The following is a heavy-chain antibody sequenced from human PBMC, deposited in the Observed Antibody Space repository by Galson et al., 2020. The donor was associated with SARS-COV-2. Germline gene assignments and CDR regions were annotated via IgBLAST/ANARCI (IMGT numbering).Heavy chain of an antibody. J-gene: IGHJ4*02. CDR3: QYYDTSGDFVNFDF. CDR1: GGSISSSTYY. D-gene: IGHD3-22*01. V-gene: IGHV4-39*07. CDR2: VYYTGST. Sequence: ASETLSLTCTVSGGSISSSTYYWEWLRQPPGKGLEWLGSVYYTGSTNYNPSLKSRVTIAVNTSKNQFSLRLMSVTAADTALYYYQYYDTSGDFVNFDFWGQGPLVTVSS.